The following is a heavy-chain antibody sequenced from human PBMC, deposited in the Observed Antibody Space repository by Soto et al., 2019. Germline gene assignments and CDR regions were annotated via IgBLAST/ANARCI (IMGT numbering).Heavy chain of an antibody. CDR3: ARQRTSVVTQAYFDD. J-gene: IGHJ4*02. CDR2: IYYSGST. Sequence: LSLTCTVSGGSINSRSYYWGWIRQSPGKGLEWIGSIYYSGSTYYNPSLKSRVAMSVDTSKNQFSLKLRSVSAADTAVYYCARQRTSVVTQAYFDDWGQGSLVTVSS. CDR1: GGSINSRSYY. D-gene: IGHD2-21*02. V-gene: IGHV4-39*01.